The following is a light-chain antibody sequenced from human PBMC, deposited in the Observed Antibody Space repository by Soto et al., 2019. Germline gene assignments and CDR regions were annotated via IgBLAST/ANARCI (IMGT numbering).Light chain of an antibody. CDR1: QSVSNNW. J-gene: IGKJ2*01. Sequence: EIVLTQSPDTLSLSPGERATLSCRASQSVSNNWLAWYQQKPGQAPRLLIYGASKRPGGIPDKFSGSGSGTDFTLTINRLEPEDFAVYYCQHYVRSPYTFAQGTKLEI. V-gene: IGKV3-20*01. CDR2: GAS. CDR3: QHYVRSPYT.